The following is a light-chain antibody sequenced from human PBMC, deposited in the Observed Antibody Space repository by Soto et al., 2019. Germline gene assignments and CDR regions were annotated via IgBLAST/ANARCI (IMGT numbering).Light chain of an antibody. Sequence: QSVLTQPPSVSEASRQRVTISFSGNSSNIGNNAVNWYQQLPGEAPKLLIYYDDLLPSGVSDRFSGSKSGTSASLAISGLQSEDEADYYCAAWDDSLNGPVFGGGTKVTVL. CDR3: AAWDDSLNGPV. CDR1: SSNIGNNA. CDR2: YDD. V-gene: IGLV1-36*01. J-gene: IGLJ2*01.